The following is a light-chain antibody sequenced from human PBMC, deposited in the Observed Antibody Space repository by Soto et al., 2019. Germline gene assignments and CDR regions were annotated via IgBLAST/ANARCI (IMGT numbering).Light chain of an antibody. CDR3: QVWDDISDHYV. CDR2: DDR. J-gene: IGLJ1*01. V-gene: IGLV3-21*02. CDR1: SIGSKS. Sequence: ELTQPPSVSVAPGQTASITCGGNSIGSKSVHWYQHQPGQAPVLVVYDDRDRPSGIPERFSGSKSGKTATLTISRVEAGDEADYYCQVWDDISDHYVFGTGTKVTVL.